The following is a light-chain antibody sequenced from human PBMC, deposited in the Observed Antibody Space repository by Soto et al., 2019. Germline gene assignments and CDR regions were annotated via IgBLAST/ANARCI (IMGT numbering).Light chain of an antibody. J-gene: IGLJ2*01. CDR1: SSDVGGYDY. CDR2: EVS. V-gene: IGLV2-8*01. Sequence: QSALTQPPSASGSPGQSVTISCSGTSSDVGGYDYVSWYQQHPGKAPKLMIYEVSKRPSGVPDRFFGSKSGNTASLTVSGLQADDEADYYCSSYAGSSNFVVFGGGTKLTVL. CDR3: SSYAGSSNFVV.